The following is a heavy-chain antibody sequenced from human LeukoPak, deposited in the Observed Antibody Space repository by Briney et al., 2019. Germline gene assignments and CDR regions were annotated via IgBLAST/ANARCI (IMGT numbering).Heavy chain of an antibody. CDR3: ERDWVRGVKAP. D-gene: IGHD3-10*01. J-gene: IGHJ5*02. CDR1: GFTFSSYS. V-gene: IGHV3-48*04. Sequence: PGGSLRLSCAASGFTFSSYSMNWVRQAPGKGLEWVSYISSSSSTIYYADSVKGRFTISRDNAKNSLYLQMNSLRAEDTAVYYCERDWVRGVKAPWGQGTLVTVSS. CDR2: ISSSSSTI.